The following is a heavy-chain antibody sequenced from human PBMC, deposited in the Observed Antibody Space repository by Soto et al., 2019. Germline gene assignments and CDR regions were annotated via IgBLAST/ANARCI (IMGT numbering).Heavy chain of an antibody. D-gene: IGHD3-10*01. CDR1: GGSVSSGSYY. Sequence: SETLSLTCTVSGGSVSSGSYYWSWIRQPPGKGLEWIGYIYYSWSTYYNPSLKSRVTISVDTSKNQFSLKLSSVTAADTAVYYCARVGGFGATTIDYWGQGTLVTVSS. V-gene: IGHV4-61*01. J-gene: IGHJ4*02. CDR2: IYYSWST. CDR3: ARVGGFGATTIDY.